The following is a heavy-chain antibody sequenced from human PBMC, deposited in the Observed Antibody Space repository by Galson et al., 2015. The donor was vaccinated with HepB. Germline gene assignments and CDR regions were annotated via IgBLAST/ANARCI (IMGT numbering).Heavy chain of an antibody. CDR1: GFTFSSYA. CDR3: ARGDTLDI. CDR2: ISYDGSNK. J-gene: IGHJ3*02. D-gene: IGHD5-18*01. V-gene: IGHV3-30*04. Sequence: SLRLSCAASGFTFSSYAMHWVRQAPGKGLEWVAVISYDGSNKYYADSVKGRFTISRDNSKNTLYLQMNSLRAEDTAVYYCARGDTLDIWGQGTMVTVSS.